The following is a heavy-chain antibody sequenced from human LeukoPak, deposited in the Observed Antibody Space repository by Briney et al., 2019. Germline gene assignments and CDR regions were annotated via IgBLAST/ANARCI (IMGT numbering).Heavy chain of an antibody. V-gene: IGHV4-39*01. CDR1: GSISSSSYY. D-gene: IGHD6-19*01. CDR3: ARQMAVAGTVWYYSDY. J-gene: IGHJ4*02. Sequence: SQTLSLTCTVSGSISSSSYYWGWIRQPPGKGLEWIGSIYYSGSTYYNPSLKSRVTISVDTSKNQFSLKLSSVTAADTAVYYCARQMAVAGTVWYYSDYWGQGTLVTVSS. CDR2: IYYSGST.